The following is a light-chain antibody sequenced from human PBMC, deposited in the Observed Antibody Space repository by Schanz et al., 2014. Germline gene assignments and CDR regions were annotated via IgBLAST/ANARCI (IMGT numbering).Light chain of an antibody. CDR2: DVS. Sequence: QSALTQPASVSGSPGQSITISCTGTSSDVGRYNFVSWYQQHPDKAPKLMIYDVSNRPSGVSNRFSGSKSANTASLTISGLQAEDEAYYYCCSYAGSYSYVFGTGTKLTVL. J-gene: IGLJ1*01. CDR3: CSYAGSYSYV. CDR1: SSDVGRYNF. V-gene: IGLV2-14*03.